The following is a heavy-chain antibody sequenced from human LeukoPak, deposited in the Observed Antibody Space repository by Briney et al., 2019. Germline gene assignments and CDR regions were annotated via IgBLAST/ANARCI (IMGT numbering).Heavy chain of an antibody. CDR1: GFPFSNYW. CDR2: MKEDGGEI. J-gene: IGHJ4*02. Sequence: GGSLRLSCAGSGFPFSNYWMAWVGKAQGKGLEWVANMKEDGGEINYVDSVKGRFTISRDNAKNSLDLQMNSLRVDDTAVYYCVRDRGYSTFDYWGQGTLVIVSS. V-gene: IGHV3-7*01. CDR3: VRDRGYSTFDY. D-gene: IGHD4-23*01.